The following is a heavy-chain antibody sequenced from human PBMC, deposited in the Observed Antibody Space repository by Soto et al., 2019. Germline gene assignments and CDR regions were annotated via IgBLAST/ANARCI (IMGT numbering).Heavy chain of an antibody. CDR3: ARDYEFGFDI. J-gene: IGHJ3*02. V-gene: IGHV3-7*01. Sequence: EVQLVESGGGLVQPGGSLRLSCEASAFTLSSYWMSWVGHAPGKGLEWVANIKPDGSEKYYVDSVKGRFTISRDNTKSSLYLQMSTLRPEDTAIYYCARDYEFGFDIWGQGTLVTVSS. CDR1: AFTLSSYW. D-gene: IGHD3-22*01. CDR2: IKPDGSEK.